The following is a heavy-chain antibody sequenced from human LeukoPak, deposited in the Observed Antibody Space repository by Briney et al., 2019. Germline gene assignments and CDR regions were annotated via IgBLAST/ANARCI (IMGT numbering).Heavy chain of an antibody. V-gene: IGHV4-38-2*02. Sequence: SETLSLTCTVSGYSISSGYYWGWIRQPPGKGLEWIGSIYHSGSTYYNPSLKSRVTISVDTSKNQFSLKLSSVTAADTAVYYCAREGGDSSGYLVDYWGQGTLVTVSS. CDR3: AREGGDSSGYLVDY. J-gene: IGHJ4*02. CDR1: GYSISSGYY. CDR2: IYHSGST. D-gene: IGHD3-22*01.